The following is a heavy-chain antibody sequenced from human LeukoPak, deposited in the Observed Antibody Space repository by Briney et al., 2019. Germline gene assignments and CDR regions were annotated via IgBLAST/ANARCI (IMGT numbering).Heavy chain of an antibody. V-gene: IGHV1-2*06. CDR1: GYTFTGYY. D-gene: IGHD6-6*01. CDR3: ARDSSSSDFDY. J-gene: IGHJ4*02. Sequence: ASVKVSCKASGYTFTGYYMHWVRQAPGQGLEWMGRINPNSGGTNYAQRFQGRVTMTRDTSISTAYMELSRLRSDDTAVYYCARDSSSSDFDYWGQGTLVTVSS. CDR2: INPNSGGT.